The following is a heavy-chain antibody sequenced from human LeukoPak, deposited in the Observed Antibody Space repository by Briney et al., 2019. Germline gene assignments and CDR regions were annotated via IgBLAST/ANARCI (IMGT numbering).Heavy chain of an antibody. CDR1: GFTFSSYG. CDR3: AKESTVGTPGVDY. D-gene: IGHD4-23*01. CDR2: IWYDGSNK. V-gene: IGHV3-33*06. J-gene: IGHJ4*02. Sequence: TGGSLRLSCAASGFTFSSYGMHWVRQAPGKGLEWVAVIWYDGSNKYYADSVKGRFTISRDNSKNTLYLQMHSLRDEDTAVYYCAKESTVGTPGVDYWGQGTLVTVSS.